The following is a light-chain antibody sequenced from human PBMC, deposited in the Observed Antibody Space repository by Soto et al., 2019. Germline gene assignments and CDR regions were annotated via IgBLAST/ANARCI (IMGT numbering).Light chain of an antibody. V-gene: IGLV2-14*01. CDR2: EVS. CDR1: SSDVGGYNS. Sequence: QSVLTQPASVSGSPGQSITISCTGTSSDVGGYNSVSWYQQHPGIAPKLLIYEVSHRPSGASNRFSGSKSGNTASLTISGLQAEDEADYYCSSYTSSSTVVFGGGTKVTVL. J-gene: IGLJ2*01. CDR3: SSYTSSSTVV.